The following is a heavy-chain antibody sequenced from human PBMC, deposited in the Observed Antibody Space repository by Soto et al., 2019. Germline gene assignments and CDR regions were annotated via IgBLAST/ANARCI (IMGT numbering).Heavy chain of an antibody. V-gene: IGHV3-21*01. D-gene: IGHD6-13*01. CDR2: ISSSSSYI. J-gene: IGHJ5*02. CDR3: ARARAAAGTSWFDP. CDR1: GFTFSSYS. Sequence: GGSLRLSCAASGFTFSSYSMNWVRQAPGKGLEWVSSISSSSSYIYYADSVKGRFTISRDNAKNSLYLQMNSLRAEDTAVYYCARARAAAGTSWFDPWGQGTLVTVSS.